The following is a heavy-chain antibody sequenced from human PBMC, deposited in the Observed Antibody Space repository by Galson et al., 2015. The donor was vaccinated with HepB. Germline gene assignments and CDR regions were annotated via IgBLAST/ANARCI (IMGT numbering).Heavy chain of an antibody. J-gene: IGHJ4*02. V-gene: IGHV4-39*01. CDR1: GGSISSSSYY. Sequence: TLSLTCTVSGGSISSSSYYWGWIRQPPGKGLEWIGSIYYSGSTYYNPSLKSRVTISVDTSKNQFSLKLSSVTAADTAVYYCASRWYNWNDAYFDYWGQGTLVTVSS. CDR2: IYYSGST. D-gene: IGHD1-1*01. CDR3: ASRWYNWNDAYFDY.